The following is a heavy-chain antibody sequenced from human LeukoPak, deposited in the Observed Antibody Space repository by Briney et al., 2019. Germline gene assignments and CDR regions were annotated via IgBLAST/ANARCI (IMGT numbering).Heavy chain of an antibody. D-gene: IGHD5-18*01. CDR3: AREEVGYGYGTGY. CDR2: INPSGGST. J-gene: IGHJ4*02. Sequence: ASVKVSCKASGYTFTSYYMHWVRQAPGQGLEWMGIINPSGGSTSYAQKFQGRVTITADKSTSTAYMELSSLRSEDTAVYYCAREEVGYGYGTGYWGQGTLVTVSS. CDR1: GYTFTSYY. V-gene: IGHV1-46*01.